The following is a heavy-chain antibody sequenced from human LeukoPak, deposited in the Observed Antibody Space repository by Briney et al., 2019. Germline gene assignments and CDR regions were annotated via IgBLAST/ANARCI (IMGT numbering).Heavy chain of an antibody. CDR1: GYTFTSYG. J-gene: IGHJ4*02. CDR3: ASSRAYDSSGDFDY. Sequence: ASVKVSSKASGYTFTSYGISSVRPAPGQGLEWMGWISAYNGNTNYAQKLQGRVTMTTDTSTSTAYIELRSLRSDATAVYSCASSRAYDSSGDFDYWGQGTLVTVSS. D-gene: IGHD3-22*01. V-gene: IGHV1-18*01. CDR2: ISAYNGNT.